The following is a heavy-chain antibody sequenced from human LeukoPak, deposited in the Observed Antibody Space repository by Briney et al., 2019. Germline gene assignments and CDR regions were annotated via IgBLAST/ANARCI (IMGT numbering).Heavy chain of an antibody. J-gene: IGHJ4*02. V-gene: IGHV4-59*08. CDR2: IYYSGST. D-gene: IGHD4-17*01. CDR1: GGSISSYS. CDR3: ARHRPYGDQQVLGYFDY. Sequence: PSETLSLTCTVSGGSISSYSWSWIRQPPGRGLEWIGYIYYSGSTNYNPSLKSRVTILLDTSKNQFSLKLSSVTAADTSVYYCARHRPYGDQQVLGYFDYWGQGTLVTVSS.